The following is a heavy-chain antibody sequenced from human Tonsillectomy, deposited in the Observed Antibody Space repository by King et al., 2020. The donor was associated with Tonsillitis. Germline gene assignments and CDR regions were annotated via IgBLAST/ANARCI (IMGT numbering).Heavy chain of an antibody. CDR1: GGSISIGGYY. CDR3: ARYHDSSGYYSVSWFDS. V-gene: IGHV4-31*03. J-gene: IGHJ5*01. D-gene: IGHD3-22*01. CDR2: IYYSGST. Sequence: QVQLQESGPGLVKPSQTLSLTCTVSGGSISIGGYYWSWIRQHPGKGLEWIGYIYYSGSTYYNPSLKSRVTRSVDTSKIQFSLKLSSVTVADTAVYYCARYHDSSGYYSVSWFDSWGQGTLVTVSS.